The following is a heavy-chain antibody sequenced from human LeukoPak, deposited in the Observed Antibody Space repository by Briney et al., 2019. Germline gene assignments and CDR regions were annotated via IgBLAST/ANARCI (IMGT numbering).Heavy chain of an antibody. J-gene: IGHJ4*02. CDR3: AKWGDYDVLTGYYVSDF. CDR2: LSGRSDNT. V-gene: IGHV3-23*01. Sequence: GGSLRLSCAASGFIFSNYAMFWVPHARGKGLEWVSALSGRSDNTYYADSVKGRFTLSRESSKNTLYLQMNSLRADDTAVYYCAKWGDYDVLTGYYVSDFWGQGTLVTVSS. D-gene: IGHD3-9*01. CDR1: GFIFSNYA.